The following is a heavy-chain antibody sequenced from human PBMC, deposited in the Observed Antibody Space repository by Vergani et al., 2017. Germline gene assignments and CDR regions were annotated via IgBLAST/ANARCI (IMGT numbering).Heavy chain of an antibody. CDR3: ARARYDILTGCYPNWFDP. V-gene: IGHV1-69*13. D-gene: IGHD3-9*01. J-gene: IGHJ5*02. Sequence: QVQLVQSGAEVKKPGSSVKVSCKASGGTFSSYAISWVRQAPGQGLEWMGRIIPIFGTANYAQKFQGRVTITADESTSTAYMELSSLRSEDTAVYYCARARYDILTGCYPNWFDPWGQGTLVTVSS. CDR1: GGTFSSYA. CDR2: IIPIFGTA.